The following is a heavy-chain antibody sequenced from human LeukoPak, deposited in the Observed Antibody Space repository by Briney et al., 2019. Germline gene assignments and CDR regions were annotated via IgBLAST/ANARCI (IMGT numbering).Heavy chain of an antibody. D-gene: IGHD3-16*02. CDR2: ISGRGDRS. V-gene: IGHV3-23*01. CDR3: AKVLDDYVWGSYRYPENWFDP. Sequence: GGSLRLSCAASGFTLSSYAMSWVRQAPGKGLEWVSGISGRGDRSYYANSVEGRFTMSRDNFKNTLYLQMNSLRVEDTAIYCCAKVLDDYVWGSYRYPENWFDPWGQGTLVTVSS. J-gene: IGHJ5*02. CDR1: GFTLSSYA.